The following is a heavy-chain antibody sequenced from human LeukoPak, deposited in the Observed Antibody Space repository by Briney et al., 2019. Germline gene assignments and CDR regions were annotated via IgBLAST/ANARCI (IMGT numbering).Heavy chain of an antibody. CDR1: GFTFSSYN. Sequence: GGSLRLSCAASGFTFSSYNMNWVRQAPGKGLEWVSYISSSSTIYYTDSVKGRFTISRDNAKNSLYLQMNSLRAEDTAVYYCAKDGDSKLLGYYFDYWGQGTLVTVSS. CDR3: AKDGDSKLLGYYFDY. D-gene: IGHD2-2*03. J-gene: IGHJ4*02. CDR2: ISSSSTI. V-gene: IGHV3-48*01.